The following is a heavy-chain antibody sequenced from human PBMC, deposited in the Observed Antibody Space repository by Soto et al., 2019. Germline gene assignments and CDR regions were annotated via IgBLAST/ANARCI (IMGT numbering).Heavy chain of an antibody. CDR1: GGSISSADHY. D-gene: IGHD1-26*01. CDR3: ARRRWEVEKYYFDL. CDR2: IYHSGNT. Sequence: KPSETLSLTCSVSGGSISSADHYWSWIRQPPGKGLEWMGYIYHSGNTHYNPSLKSRITISIDTSTNRFSLNLTSVTAADTAVYFCARRRWEVEKYYFDLWGQGALVTVSS. V-gene: IGHV4-30-4*01. J-gene: IGHJ5*02.